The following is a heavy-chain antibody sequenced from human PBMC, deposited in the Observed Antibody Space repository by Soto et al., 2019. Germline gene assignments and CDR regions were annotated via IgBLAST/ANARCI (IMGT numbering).Heavy chain of an antibody. CDR1: GGSMSRYY. V-gene: IGHV4-59*01. CDR3: AIGIATTEMDV. Sequence: QVQLQESGPGLVKPSETLTLTCTVSGGSMSRYYWSWIRQPPGKGLEWIGYIYYSGHTNSNPSLKSRVTISVDTSKNQFSLKLSSVTAADTAVYYCAIGIATTEMDVWGQGTTVTVSS. CDR2: IYYSGHT. J-gene: IGHJ6*02. D-gene: IGHD6-13*01.